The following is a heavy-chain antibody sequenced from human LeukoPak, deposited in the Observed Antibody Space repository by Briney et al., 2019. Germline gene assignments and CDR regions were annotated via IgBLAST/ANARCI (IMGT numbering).Heavy chain of an antibody. V-gene: IGHV3-53*01. J-gene: IGHJ6*02. CDR2: IYSGGST. CDR3: AREAPYYYYGMDV. CDR1: GFAFSSYR. Sequence: PGGSLRLSCAASGFAFSSYRMSWVRQAPGKGPEWVSVIYSGGSTYYADSVKGRFTISRDNSKNTLYLQMNSLRAEDTAVYYCAREAPYYYYGMDVWGQGTTVTVAS.